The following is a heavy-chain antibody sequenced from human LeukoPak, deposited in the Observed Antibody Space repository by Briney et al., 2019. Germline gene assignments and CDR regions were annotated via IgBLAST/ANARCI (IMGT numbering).Heavy chain of an antibody. Sequence: SETLSLTCAVYGESFRGYYWSWLRQSPGKGLEGLGEINHSGSTNYNPSLKSRVTISVDTSKNQFSLQPSSVTAADTAVYYCARLVTVLRFMDVWGKGTTVTISS. CDR2: INHSGST. V-gene: IGHV4-34*01. J-gene: IGHJ6*03. D-gene: IGHD2-8*02. CDR1: GESFRGYY. CDR3: ARLVTVLRFMDV.